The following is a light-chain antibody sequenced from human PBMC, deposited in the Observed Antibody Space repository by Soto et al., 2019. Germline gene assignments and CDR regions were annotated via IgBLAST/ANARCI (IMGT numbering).Light chain of an antibody. J-gene: IGKJ1*01. V-gene: IGKV1-5*03. CDR1: QSISTW. Sequence: DIQMTQSPSTLSASVGDRVTITCRASQSISTWLAWYQQKPGKAPKLLIYMASTLESGVPSRFSGSASGTEFTLTISSLQPDDFATYYCQQHNSYPATFGQGTKVELQ. CDR3: QQHNSYPAT. CDR2: MAS.